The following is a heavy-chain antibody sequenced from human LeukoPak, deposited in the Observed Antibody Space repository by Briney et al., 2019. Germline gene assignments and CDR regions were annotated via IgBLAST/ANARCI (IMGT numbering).Heavy chain of an antibody. D-gene: IGHD6-13*01. J-gene: IGHJ5*02. Sequence: SETLSLTCAVSGGSISSSNWWNWVRQPPGKGLEWIGEIYHSGNTNYNPSLKSRVTISVDRSKNQFSLKLSSVTAADTAVYYCARGIAAAGTDWFDPWGQGTLVTVSS. V-gene: IGHV4-4*02. CDR3: ARGIAAAGTDWFDP. CDR2: IYHSGNT. CDR1: GGSISSSNW.